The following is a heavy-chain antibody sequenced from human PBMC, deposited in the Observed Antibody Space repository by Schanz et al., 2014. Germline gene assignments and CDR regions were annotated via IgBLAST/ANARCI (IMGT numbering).Heavy chain of an antibody. Sequence: QVQLVQSGAEVKKPGSSVKVSCKASGGTFSSFAIFWVRQAPGQGLEWMGWISAYNGNTNYVQKFQGRVTRTTDTSTTTAYMEVRSLRPDDTAVYYCEREGIAVGTTGLELDYWGQGTPVIVSS. CDR3: EREGIAVGTTGLELDY. CDR2: ISAYNGNT. J-gene: IGHJ4*02. V-gene: IGHV1-18*01. D-gene: IGHD6-19*01. CDR1: GGTFSSFA.